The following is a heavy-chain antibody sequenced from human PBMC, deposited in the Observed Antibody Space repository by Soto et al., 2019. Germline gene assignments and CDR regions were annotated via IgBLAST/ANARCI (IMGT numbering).Heavy chain of an antibody. CDR3: ARINAVFGVVFYYYYMDV. V-gene: IGHV4-39*01. CDR1: GGSISSSSYY. CDR2: IYYSGST. J-gene: IGHJ6*03. Sequence: QLQLQESGPGLVKPSETLSLTCTVSGGSISSSSYYWGWIRQPPGKGLEWIGSIYYSGSTYYNPSLKSRVTMSVDTSKNQFSLKLSSVTAADTAVYYCARINAVFGVVFYYYYMDVWGKGTTVTVSS. D-gene: IGHD3-3*01.